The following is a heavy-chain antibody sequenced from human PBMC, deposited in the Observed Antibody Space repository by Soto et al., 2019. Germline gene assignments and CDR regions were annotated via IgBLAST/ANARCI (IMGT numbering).Heavy chain of an antibody. Sequence: GTLRLSCASSGFTFRSFTMNWVRQAPGKGLEWVSTISSNSAYIYYTDALRGRFTISRDNAKNSLHLQMNSLRAEDTAVYYCTRDASRDSSARGWFDPWGPGTLVTV. J-gene: IGHJ5*02. V-gene: IGHV3-21*01. CDR3: TRDASRDSSARGWFDP. CDR1: GFTFRSFT. D-gene: IGHD6-13*01. CDR2: ISSNSAYI.